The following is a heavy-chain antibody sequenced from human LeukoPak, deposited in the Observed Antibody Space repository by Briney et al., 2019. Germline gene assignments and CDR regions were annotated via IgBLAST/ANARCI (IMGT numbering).Heavy chain of an antibody. Sequence: SETLSLTCAVYGVSLNGHYWSWIRQSPGKGLEWIGEGSERGGTKFNASLMSRVTISSDTSKNQFSLKLSSVTAADTAVYHCAKNGQSGFSFDPWGRGTLVTVSS. J-gene: IGHJ5*02. V-gene: IGHV4-34*01. CDR3: AKNGQSGFSFDP. D-gene: IGHD1-26*01. CDR1: GVSLNGHY. CDR2: GSERGGT.